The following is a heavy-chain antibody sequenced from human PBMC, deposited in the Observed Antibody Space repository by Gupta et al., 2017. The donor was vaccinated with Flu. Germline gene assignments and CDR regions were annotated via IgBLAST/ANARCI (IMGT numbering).Heavy chain of an antibody. D-gene: IGHD2-15*01. CDR1: TSSY. J-gene: IGHJ2*01. V-gene: IGHV1-46*03. CDR3: ARGSLVVNVDL. CDR2: INPSGGST. Sequence: TSSYIHWVRQAPGQGLEWMGIINPSGGSTSYAQKFQDRVTMTRDTSTTTIYMELSSLRSEDTAVYYCARGSLVVNVDLWGRGTLVTVSS.